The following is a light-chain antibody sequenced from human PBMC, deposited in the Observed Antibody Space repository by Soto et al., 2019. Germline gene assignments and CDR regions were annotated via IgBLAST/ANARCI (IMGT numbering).Light chain of an antibody. CDR2: AAS. J-gene: IGKJ5*01. V-gene: IGKV1-39*01. CDR1: QTITTS. Sequence: DVQMTQXXSSLSASVGDRVTXTCRTSQTITTSLNWYRQKPGKAPDLLSYAASSLQSGIPSRFGGRGSGTDFTLTITGLQPEDFATYYCQQNYSLPITFGQGTRLAIK. CDR3: QQNYSLPIT.